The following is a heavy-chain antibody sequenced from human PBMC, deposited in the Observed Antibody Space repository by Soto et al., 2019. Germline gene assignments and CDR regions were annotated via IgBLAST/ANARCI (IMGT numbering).Heavy chain of an antibody. D-gene: IGHD2-15*01. CDR1: GGSISSGGYY. J-gene: IGHJ4*02. CDR3: ARVTASSGGSCFVDY. CDR2: IYYSGST. Sequence: SETLSLTCTVSGGSISSGGYYWSWIRQHPGKGLEWIGYIYYSGSTYYNPSLKSRVTISVDTSKNQFSLKLSSVTAADTAVYYCARVTASSGGSCFVDYWGQGTLVTVSS. V-gene: IGHV4-31*03.